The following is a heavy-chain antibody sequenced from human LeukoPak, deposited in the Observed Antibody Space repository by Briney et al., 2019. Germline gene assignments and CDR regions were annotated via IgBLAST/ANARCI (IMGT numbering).Heavy chain of an antibody. Sequence: SETLSLTCAVYGGSFSGYYWSWIRQPPGKGLEWIGEINHSGSTNYNPSLKSRVTISVDTSKNQFSLKLSSVTAADTAVYYCARGPGQLARYHFDYWGQGTLVTVSS. CDR2: INHSGST. D-gene: IGHD6-6*01. CDR1: GGSFSGYY. V-gene: IGHV4-34*01. CDR3: ARGPGQLARYHFDY. J-gene: IGHJ4*02.